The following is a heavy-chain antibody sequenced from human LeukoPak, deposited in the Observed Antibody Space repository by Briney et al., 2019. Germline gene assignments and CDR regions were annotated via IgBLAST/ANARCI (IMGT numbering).Heavy chain of an antibody. Sequence: GESLKISCKGSGYSFTSYWIGWVRQMPGKGLEWMGIIYPGDSDTRYSPSFQGQVAISADKSISTAYLQWSSLKASGTAMYYCARQRNYSYYYYGMDVWGQGTTVTVSS. J-gene: IGHJ6*02. D-gene: IGHD1-7*01. V-gene: IGHV5-51*01. CDR1: GYSFTSYW. CDR3: ARQRNYSYYYYGMDV. CDR2: IYPGDSDT.